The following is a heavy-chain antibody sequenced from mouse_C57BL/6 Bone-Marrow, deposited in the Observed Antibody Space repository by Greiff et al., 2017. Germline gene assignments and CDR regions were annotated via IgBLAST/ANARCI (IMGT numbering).Heavy chain of an antibody. Sequence: EVMLQQSGPELVKPGASVKISCKASGYTFTDYYMNWVKQSHGKSLEWIGDINPNNGGTSYNQKFKGKATLTVDKSSSTAYMELRSLTSEDSAVYYCARDYYGSSYGGYFDYWGQGTTLTVSS. CDR3: ARDYYGSSYGGYFDY. CDR1: GYTFTDYY. J-gene: IGHJ2*01. CDR2: INPNNGGT. D-gene: IGHD1-1*01. V-gene: IGHV1-26*01.